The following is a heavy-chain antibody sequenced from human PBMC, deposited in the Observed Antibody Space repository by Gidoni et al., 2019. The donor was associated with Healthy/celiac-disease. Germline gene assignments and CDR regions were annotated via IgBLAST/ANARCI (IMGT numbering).Heavy chain of an antibody. Sequence: QVQLVESGGGVVQPGRSLRLSCAASGFPFSSYGMHWVRQAPGKGLEWVAVIWYDGSNKYYADSVKGRFTISRDNSKSTLYLQMNSLRAEDTAVYYCARSGKMVVAAMDYWGQGTLVTVSS. D-gene: IGHD2-15*01. J-gene: IGHJ4*02. V-gene: IGHV3-33*01. CDR3: ARSGKMVVAAMDY. CDR2: IWYDGSNK. CDR1: GFPFSSYG.